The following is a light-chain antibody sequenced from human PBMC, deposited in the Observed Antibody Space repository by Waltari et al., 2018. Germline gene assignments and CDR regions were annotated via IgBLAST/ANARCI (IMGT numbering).Light chain of an antibody. CDR1: RRDIGGHNF. CDR3: SSYTGSDWV. J-gene: IGLJ3*02. Sequence: HSALTQPPSASGSPGQSVTISCTGTRRDIGGHNFVSWYQQHPGKAPKLIIYEVTKRPSGVPDRISASKSGNTASLTVSGLQADDEADYHCSSYTGSDWVFGGGTKLTVL. CDR2: EVT. V-gene: IGLV2-8*01.